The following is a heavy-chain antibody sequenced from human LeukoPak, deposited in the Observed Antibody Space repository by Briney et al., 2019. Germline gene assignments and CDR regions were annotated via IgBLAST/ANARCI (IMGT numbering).Heavy chain of an antibody. D-gene: IGHD1-26*01. V-gene: IGHV3-53*01. CDR1: GFTVSSNY. CDR2: IYSGGST. J-gene: IGHJ4*02. CDR3: ARDGGSYYFDY. Sequence: GGSLRLSCAASGFTVSSNYMSWVRQSPGKGLEWVSVIYSGGSTYYADSVKGRFTISRDNSKNTLYLQMNSLRAEDTAVYYCARDGGSYYFDYWGQGTLVTVSS.